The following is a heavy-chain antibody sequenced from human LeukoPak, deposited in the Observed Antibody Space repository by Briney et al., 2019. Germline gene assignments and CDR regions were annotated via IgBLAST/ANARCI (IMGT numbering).Heavy chain of an antibody. CDR1: VGTFISYA. Sequence: EASVKVSCKASVGTFISYAISWVRQAPGQGVEWMGRIIPIFGIANYAQKLQGRVTITADKSTSTAYMELGSLRSEGTGLYYCARPRVLYYYYGMDVWGEGTTVTVSS. V-gene: IGHV1-69*04. CDR3: ARPRVLYYYYGMDV. CDR2: IIPIFGIA. J-gene: IGHJ6*04. D-gene: IGHD6-6*01.